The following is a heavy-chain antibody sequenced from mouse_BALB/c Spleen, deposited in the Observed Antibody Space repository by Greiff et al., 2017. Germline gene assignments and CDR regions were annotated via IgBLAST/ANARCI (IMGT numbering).Heavy chain of an antibody. V-gene: IGHV2-9*02. J-gene: IGHJ4*01. CDR3: ARGPGSYAMDY. CDR2: IWAGGST. CDR1: GFSLTSYG. Sequence: VKLVESGPGLVAPSQSLSITCTVSGFSLTSYGVHWVRQPPGKGLEWLGVIWAGGSTNYNSALMSRLSISKDNFKSQVFLKMNSLQTEDTAMYYYARGPGSYAMDYWGQGTSVTVSS.